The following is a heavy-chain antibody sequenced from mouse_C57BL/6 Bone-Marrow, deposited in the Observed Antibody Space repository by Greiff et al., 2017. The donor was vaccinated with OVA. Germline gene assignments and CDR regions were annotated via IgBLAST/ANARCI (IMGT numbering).Heavy chain of an antibody. J-gene: IGHJ1*03. CDR1: GYTFTSYW. CDR3: ARGDYDYSHWYFDV. CDR2: IYPSDSET. V-gene: IGHV1-61*01. D-gene: IGHD2-4*01. Sequence: QVQLQQPGAELVRPGSSVKLSCKASGYTFTSYWMDWVKQRPGQGLEWIGNIYPSDSETHYNQKFKDKATLTVDKSSGTAYMQLSSLTSEDSAVYYCARGDYDYSHWYFDVWGTGTTVTVSS.